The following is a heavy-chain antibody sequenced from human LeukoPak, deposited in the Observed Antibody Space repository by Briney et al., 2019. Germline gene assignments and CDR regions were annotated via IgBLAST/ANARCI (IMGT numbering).Heavy chain of an antibody. J-gene: IGHJ6*02. CDR3: ARELGEYYCSSTSCYYYGMDV. V-gene: IGHV1-2*02. D-gene: IGHD2-2*01. CDR1: GYTFTGYY. Sequence: ASVKVSCKASGYTFTGYYMHWVRQAPGQGLEWMGWINPNSGGTNYAQKFQGRVTMTRDTSISTAYMELSRLRSDDTAVYYCARELGEYYCSSTSCYYYGMDVWGQGTTVTVSS. CDR2: INPNSGGT.